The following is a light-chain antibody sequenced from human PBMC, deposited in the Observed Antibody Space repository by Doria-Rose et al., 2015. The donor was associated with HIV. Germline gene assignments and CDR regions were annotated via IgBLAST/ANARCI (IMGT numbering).Light chain of an antibody. J-gene: IGKJ1*01. CDR2: DGS. Sequence: TQSPGTLSLSPGERATLSCRASQSFSSTYLAWYQRKPGQAPSLLIYDGSSRATGIPDRFSASGSGTDFTLTINRLEPEDFALYYCHQYGTSWTFGQGTKVEI. CDR1: QSFSSTY. V-gene: IGKV3-20*01. CDR3: HQYGTSWT.